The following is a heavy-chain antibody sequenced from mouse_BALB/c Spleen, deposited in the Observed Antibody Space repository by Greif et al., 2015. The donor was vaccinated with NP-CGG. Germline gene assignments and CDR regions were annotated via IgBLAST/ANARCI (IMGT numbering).Heavy chain of an antibody. V-gene: IGHV1-15*01. Sequence: LQESGAELVRPGASVTLSCKASGYTFTDYEMHWVKQTPVHGLEWIGAIDPETGGTAYNQKFKGKATLTADKSPSTAYMELRSLTSEDSAVYYCTRERGSAWFAYWGQGTLVTVSA. CDR3: TRERGSAWFAY. CDR1: GYTFTDYE. J-gene: IGHJ3*01. CDR2: IDPETGGT.